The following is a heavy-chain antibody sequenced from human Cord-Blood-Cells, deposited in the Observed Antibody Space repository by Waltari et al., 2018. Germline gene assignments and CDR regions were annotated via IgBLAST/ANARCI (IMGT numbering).Heavy chain of an antibody. CDR2: INHSGST. V-gene: IGHV4-34*01. D-gene: IGHD6-19*01. CDR3: ARPGYSSGWYDAFDI. CDR1: GGSFSGYY. J-gene: IGHJ3*02. Sequence: QVQLQQWGAGLLKPSETLSLTCAVYGGSFSGYYWSWLRPPPGKGLEWIGEINHSGSTNYNPSLKSRVTISVDTSKNQFSLKLSSVTAADTAVYYCARPGYSSGWYDAFDIWGQGTMVTVSS.